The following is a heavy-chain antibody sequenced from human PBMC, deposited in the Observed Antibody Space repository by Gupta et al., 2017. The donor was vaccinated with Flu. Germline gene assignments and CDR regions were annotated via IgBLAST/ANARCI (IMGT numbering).Heavy chain of an antibody. Sequence: EVHLVESGGGLVQPGGSLRLSCVVSGFSFDDYAMHWVRQPPGKGLQWVSSITWNSESIGYADSVRGRFAISRDNAKNSLFLQMNSLRDEDTALYFCVKDMSGGDYSFDSWGQGTLVTVSS. V-gene: IGHV3-9*01. D-gene: IGHD4-17*01. CDR3: VKDMSGGDYSFDS. J-gene: IGHJ4*02. CDR1: GFSFDDYA. CDR2: ITWNSESI.